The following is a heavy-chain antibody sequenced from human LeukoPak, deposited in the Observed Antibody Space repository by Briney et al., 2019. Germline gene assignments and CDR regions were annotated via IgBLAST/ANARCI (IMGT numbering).Heavy chain of an antibody. CDR3: ASAIAAAGPLPIDY. D-gene: IGHD6-13*01. Sequence: ASVKVSCKASGGTFSSYAFSWVRQAPGQGLEWMGGTNPIFGTANYAQKFQGRVTITTDESTSTAYMELSSLRSEDTAVYYCASAIAAAGPLPIDYWGQGTLVTVSS. V-gene: IGHV1-69*05. CDR2: TNPIFGTA. CDR1: GGTFSSYA. J-gene: IGHJ4*02.